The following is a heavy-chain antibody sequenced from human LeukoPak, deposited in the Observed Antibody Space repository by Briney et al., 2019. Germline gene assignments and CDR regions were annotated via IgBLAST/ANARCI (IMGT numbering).Heavy chain of an antibody. CDR3: ARGDCSGGSCYLFDY. D-gene: IGHD2-15*01. J-gene: IGHJ4*02. V-gene: IGHV4-59*08. CDR2: SYYRGST. Sequence: SETLSLTRTVSVGSFSSQFWPWIRQPRARGREGMGYSYYRGSTNYNPFLKSRVAISVDTSKNQSSLKLSSVTAADTAVYYCARGDCSGGSCYLFDYWGEGALVTVSS. CDR1: VGSFSSQF.